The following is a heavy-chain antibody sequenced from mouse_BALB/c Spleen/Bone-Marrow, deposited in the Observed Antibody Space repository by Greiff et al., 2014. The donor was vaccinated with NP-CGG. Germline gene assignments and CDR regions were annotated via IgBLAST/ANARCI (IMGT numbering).Heavy chain of an antibody. CDR2: IDPANGNT. J-gene: IGHJ3*01. Sequence: VQLQQSGAELVKPGASVKLSCTASGFNIKDTYIHWVKQRPEQGLEWIGRIDPANGNTKYDPKFQGKATITTDTSSNTAYLQLSSLTPEDTAVYYCASYYYGRSSFACWGQGTLVTVSA. CDR3: ASYYYGRSSFAC. CDR1: GFNIKDTY. D-gene: IGHD1-1*01. V-gene: IGHV14-3*02.